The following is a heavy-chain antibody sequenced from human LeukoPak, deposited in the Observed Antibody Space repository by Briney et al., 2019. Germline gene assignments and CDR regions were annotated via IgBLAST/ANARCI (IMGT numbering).Heavy chain of an antibody. Sequence: GGSLRLSCAASGFIFSSYVMSWVRQAPGKGLEWVPGISGSGGSTYYADSVKGRFTISRDNSKNTLYLEVISLTAEDTAVYYCAKDDAWLRFGEWSQGTLVTVSS. CDR1: GFIFSSYV. CDR3: AKDDAWLRFGE. J-gene: IGHJ4*02. CDR2: ISGSGGST. V-gene: IGHV3-23*01. D-gene: IGHD3-10*01.